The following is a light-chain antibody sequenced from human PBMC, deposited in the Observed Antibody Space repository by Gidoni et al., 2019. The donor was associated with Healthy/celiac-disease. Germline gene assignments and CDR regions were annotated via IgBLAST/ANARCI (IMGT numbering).Light chain of an antibody. CDR1: SSDVGGYNY. V-gene: IGLV2-14*01. Sequence: QSALTQPASASGSPGQSITISCTGTSSDVGGYNYVSWYQQHPGKAPKLMIYDVSNRPSGVSNRFSGSKSGNTASLTISGLQAEDEADYYCSSYTSSSPRVFGGGTKLTVL. CDR3: SSYTSSSPRV. J-gene: IGLJ2*01. CDR2: DVS.